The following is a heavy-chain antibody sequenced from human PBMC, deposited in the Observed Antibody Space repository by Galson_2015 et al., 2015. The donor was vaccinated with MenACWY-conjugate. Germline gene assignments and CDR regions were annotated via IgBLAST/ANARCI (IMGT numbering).Heavy chain of an antibody. Sequence: QSGAEVKKPGESLKISCKGSGYSFTNYWIAWVRQMPGKGLEWMGIIYPGDSDSRYSPSFRGQVTMSADKSITTTYLQWSSLKASDTAIYYCARGDGAAAASYDYWGQGTLVTVSS. V-gene: IGHV5-51*01. J-gene: IGHJ4*02. CDR3: ARGDGAAAASYDY. CDR2: IYPGDSDS. CDR1: GYSFTNYW. D-gene: IGHD6-13*01.